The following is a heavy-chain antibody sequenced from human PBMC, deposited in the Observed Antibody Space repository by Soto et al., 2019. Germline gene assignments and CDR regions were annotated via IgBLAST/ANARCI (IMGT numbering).Heavy chain of an antibody. CDR3: ARTAGGRVRGALGI. J-gene: IGHJ3*02. V-gene: IGHV3-30-3*01. Sequence: QVQLEESGGGVVQPGTSLRLSCVASGFTFSSYGMHWVRQAPGKGLEWVAVIPNTENKKYYADSVKGRFTISRDNSQNTLFLQMDSLMSEDTAVYYCARTAGGRVRGALGIWGQGTMVTVS. D-gene: IGHD6-13*01. CDR2: IPNTENKK. CDR1: GFTFSSYG.